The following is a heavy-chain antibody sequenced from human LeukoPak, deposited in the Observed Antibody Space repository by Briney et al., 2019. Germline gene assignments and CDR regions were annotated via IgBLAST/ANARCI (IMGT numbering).Heavy chain of an antibody. CDR1: GLTVSNSY. D-gene: IGHD1-1*01. CDR2: IYNDGST. J-gene: IGHJ4*02. Sequence: GGSLRLSCAASGLTVSNSYMAWVRQAPGKGLEWVSSIYNDGSTVYADSVKGRFTISRDNSKNTLYLQMNSLRGDDTSVYYCAKIDMWNPAYWGQGTLVTVSS. CDR3: AKIDMWNPAY. V-gene: IGHV3-66*02.